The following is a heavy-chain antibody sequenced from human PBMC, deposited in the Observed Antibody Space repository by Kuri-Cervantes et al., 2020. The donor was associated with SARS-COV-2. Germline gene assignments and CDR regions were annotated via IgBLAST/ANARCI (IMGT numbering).Heavy chain of an antibody. Sequence: ETLSLTCAASGFTFSSYSMNWVRQAPGKGLEWVSSISSSSSYIYYADSVKGRFTISRDNAKNSLYLQMNSLRAEDTAVYYCAKAGENYYYYYMDVWGKGTTVTVSS. D-gene: IGHD3-16*01. J-gene: IGHJ6*03. CDR1: GFTFSSYS. CDR3: AKAGENYYYYYMDV. V-gene: IGHV3-21*01. CDR2: ISSSSSYI.